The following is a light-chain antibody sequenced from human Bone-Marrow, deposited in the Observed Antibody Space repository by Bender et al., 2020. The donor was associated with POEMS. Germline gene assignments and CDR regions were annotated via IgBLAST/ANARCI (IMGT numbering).Light chain of an antibody. V-gene: IGLV2-23*01. J-gene: IGLJ3*02. CDR2: EGS. CDR3: SSWDDSLSGWV. CDR1: SSDVGSYNL. Sequence: QSALTQPPSASGSPGQSVTISCTGTSSDVGSYNLVSWYQQHAGKAPKLILYEGSKRPSGVSNRFSGSKSGSTASLRISGLQAEDEADYYCSSWDDSLSGWVFGGGTKLTVL.